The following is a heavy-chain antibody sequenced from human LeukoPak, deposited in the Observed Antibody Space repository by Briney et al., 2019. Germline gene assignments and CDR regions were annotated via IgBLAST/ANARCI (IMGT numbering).Heavy chain of an antibody. D-gene: IGHD3-9*01. CDR3: TRGTDWLGSPPSYYYYYYGMDV. Sequence: GGSLRLSCTASGFTFGDYAMSWVRQAPGEGLEWVGFIRSKAYGGTTEYAASVKGRFTIARDDSKSIAYLQMNSLKTEDTAVYYCTRGTDWLGSPPSYYYYYYGMDVWGQGTTVTVSS. CDR2: IRSKAYGGTT. J-gene: IGHJ6*02. CDR1: GFTFGDYA. V-gene: IGHV3-49*04.